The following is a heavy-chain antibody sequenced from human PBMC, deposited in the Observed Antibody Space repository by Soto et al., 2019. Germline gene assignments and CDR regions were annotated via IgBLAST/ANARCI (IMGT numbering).Heavy chain of an antibody. CDR3: TREAGY. Sequence: QVRLQESGPGLVKPSQTLSLTCTVSGGSVSSGGFYWNGIRQHPGKGLEWIGYMYNDGRTEYNPSLKSRVSISVDTPKNQFSLKVMSGTVADTAGYYCTREAGYWGQGILVTVSS. V-gene: IGHV4-31*03. J-gene: IGHJ4*02. D-gene: IGHD6-25*01. CDR2: MYNDGRT. CDR1: GGSVSSGGFY.